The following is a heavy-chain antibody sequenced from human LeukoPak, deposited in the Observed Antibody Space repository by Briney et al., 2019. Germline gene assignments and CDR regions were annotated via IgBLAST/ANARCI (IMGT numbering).Heavy chain of an antibody. CDR1: GGTFSSYA. Sequence: SVKVSCKASGGTFSSYAISWVRQAPGQGLEWMGRIIPIFGTANYAQKFQGRVTITTDESTSTAYMELSSLRSEDTAVYYCARDRSPSTGFLSEDDAFDIWGQGTMVTVSS. D-gene: IGHD3-16*02. J-gene: IGHJ3*02. V-gene: IGHV1-69*05. CDR3: ARDRSPSTGFLSEDDAFDI. CDR2: IIPIFGTA.